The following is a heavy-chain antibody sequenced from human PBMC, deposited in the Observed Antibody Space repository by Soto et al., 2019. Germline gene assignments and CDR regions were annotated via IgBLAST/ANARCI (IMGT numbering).Heavy chain of an antibody. CDR3: ARYSSGWSYYFDY. D-gene: IGHD6-19*01. Sequence: EVQLVESGGGLVQPGGSLRLSCAASGFTVSSNYMSWVRQAPGKRLEWVSVIYSGGSTYYADSVKGRFTISRDNSKNTLYLQMNSLRAEDTAVYYCARYSSGWSYYFDYWGQGTLVTVSS. J-gene: IGHJ4*02. V-gene: IGHV3-66*01. CDR2: IYSGGST. CDR1: GFTVSSNY.